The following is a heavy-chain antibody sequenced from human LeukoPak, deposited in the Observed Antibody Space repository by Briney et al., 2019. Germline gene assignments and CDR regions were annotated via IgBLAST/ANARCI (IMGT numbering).Heavy chain of an antibody. J-gene: IGHJ5*02. V-gene: IGHV4-34*01. D-gene: IGHD4-17*01. CDR1: GGSFSGYY. CDR2: INHIGST. CDR3: ARDTAAPA. Sequence: SETLSLTCAVYGGSFSGYYWSWIRQPPGKGLEWIGEINHIGSTNYNPSLKSRVTISVDTSKNQFSLKLSSVTAADTAVYYCARDTAAPAWGQGTLVTVSS.